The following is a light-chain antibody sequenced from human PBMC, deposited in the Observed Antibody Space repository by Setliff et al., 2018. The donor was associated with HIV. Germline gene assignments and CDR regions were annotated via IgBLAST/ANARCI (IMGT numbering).Light chain of an antibody. CDR3: QVWDSSSDLRNV. Sequence: SYELTQPPSVSVAPGKTARITCGGDNLGGKTVHWYQQKPGQAPILVIHYDTDRPSGIPERFSGSNSWNTATLTISRVEAGDEADYYCQVWDSSSDLRNVFGTGTKVTV. CDR2: YDT. V-gene: IGLV3-21*04. J-gene: IGLJ1*01. CDR1: NLGGKT.